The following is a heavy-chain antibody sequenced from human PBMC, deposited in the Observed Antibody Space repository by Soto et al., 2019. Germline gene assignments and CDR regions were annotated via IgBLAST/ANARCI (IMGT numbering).Heavy chain of an antibody. CDR1: GGSISSSSYY. D-gene: IGHD3-16*01. CDR3: ARQGMGPNWFDP. J-gene: IGHJ5*02. V-gene: IGHV4-39*01. Sequence: SETLSLTCTVSGGSISSSSYYWGWIRQPPGKGLEWIGSIYYSGSTYYNPSLKSRVTISVDTSKNQFSLKLSSVTAADTAVYYCARQGMGPNWFDPWGKGTLVTVSS. CDR2: IYYSGST.